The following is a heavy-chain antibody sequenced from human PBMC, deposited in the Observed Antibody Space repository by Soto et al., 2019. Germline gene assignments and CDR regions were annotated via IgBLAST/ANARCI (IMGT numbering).Heavy chain of an antibody. D-gene: IGHD3-10*01. J-gene: IGHJ4*02. V-gene: IGHV5-10-1*01. CDR3: ANLSWFEKLCTNFDY. Sequence: PGESLKISCKGSGYSFTSYWISWVRQMPGKGLEWMGRIDPSDSYTNYSPSFQGHVTISADKSISTAYLQWSSLKASDTAMYYCANLSWFEKLCTNFDYWGQGTLVTVSS. CDR1: GYSFTSYW. CDR2: IDPSDSYT.